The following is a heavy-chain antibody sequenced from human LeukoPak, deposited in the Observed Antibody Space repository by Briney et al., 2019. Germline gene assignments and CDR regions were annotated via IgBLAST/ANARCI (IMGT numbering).Heavy chain of an antibody. CDR3: ARVSRITMVRGVRGSWSEQGGY. CDR1: GGSISSFY. Sequence: PSETLSLTCTVSGGSISSFYWSWIRQSPGKGLEWIGYMYYTGSTNYNPSLKSRVTISVDTFKNQFSLKLSSVTAADTAVYYCARVSRITMVRGVRGSWSEQGGYWGQGTLVTVSS. J-gene: IGHJ4*02. V-gene: IGHV4-59*01. D-gene: IGHD3-10*01. CDR2: MYYTGST.